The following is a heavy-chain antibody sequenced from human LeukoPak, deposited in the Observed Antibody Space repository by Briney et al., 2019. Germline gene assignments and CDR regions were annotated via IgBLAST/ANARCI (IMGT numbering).Heavy chain of an antibody. V-gene: IGHV7-4-1*02. CDR1: GYTFNKYA. CDR3: TLGSY. CDR2: INTNTGNP. Sequence: GASVKVSCKPSGYTFNKYAINWVRQAPGQGLEWMGWINTNTGNPSYARDFTGRFVFSLDTSVNSAFPQINNLKAEDTAFYYCTLGSYWGQGTLVTVSS. D-gene: IGHD3-10*01. J-gene: IGHJ4*02.